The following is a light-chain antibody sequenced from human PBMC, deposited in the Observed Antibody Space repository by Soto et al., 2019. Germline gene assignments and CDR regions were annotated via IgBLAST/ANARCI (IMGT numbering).Light chain of an antibody. CDR1: QSISRY. V-gene: IGKV3-11*01. J-gene: IGKJ1*01. CDR2: DAS. CDR3: QQRSNWPWT. Sequence: EIVLTQSPATLCLSPGEIATLSCRASQSISRYLAWYQQKPGQAPRLLIYDASNRAPGIPVRFSGSGSGTDFTLTISSLEPEDCAVYYCQQRSNWPWTFGQGTKVEIK.